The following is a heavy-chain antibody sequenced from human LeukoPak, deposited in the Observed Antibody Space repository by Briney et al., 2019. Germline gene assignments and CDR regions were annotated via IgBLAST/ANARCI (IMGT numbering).Heavy chain of an antibody. CDR1: GFTFRSYW. Sequence: PGGSLRLSCAASGFTFRSYWMSWVRQAPGKGLEWVANIKQDGSEMYYVDSVKGRFTISRDNAKNSLYLQMNSLRAEDTAVYYCARGPARANSSDYWGQGTLVIVSS. CDR3: ARGPARANSSDY. D-gene: IGHD2/OR15-2a*01. V-gene: IGHV3-7*01. CDR2: IKQDGSEM. J-gene: IGHJ4*02.